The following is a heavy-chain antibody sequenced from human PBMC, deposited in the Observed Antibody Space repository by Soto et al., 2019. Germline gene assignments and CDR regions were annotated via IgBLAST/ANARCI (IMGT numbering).Heavy chain of an antibody. CDR2: IYYSGST. CDR1: GGSVSSGSYY. CDR3: ATGPYDSRYYYYGMDV. Sequence: SETLSLTCTVSGGSVSSGSYYWSWIRQPPGKGLEWIGYIYYSGSTNYNPSLKSRVTISVDTSKNQFSLKLSSATAADTAVYYCATGPYDSRYYYYGMDVWGQGTTVTVSS. V-gene: IGHV4-61*01. J-gene: IGHJ6*02. D-gene: IGHD3-3*01.